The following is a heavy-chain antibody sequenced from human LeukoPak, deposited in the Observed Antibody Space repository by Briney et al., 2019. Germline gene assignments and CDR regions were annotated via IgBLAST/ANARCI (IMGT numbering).Heavy chain of an antibody. J-gene: IGHJ6*03. CDR1: GGSISNNNDY. V-gene: IGHV4-39*01. Sequence: SETLSLTCTVSGGSISNNNDYWGWIRQPPGKGLEWIGGIYYSGSTYYSPSLKSRVTISVDTSRNQFSLKLSSVTAADTAVYYCARGCSGGSCYPLVGWGYYYYYMDVWGKGTTVTVSS. D-gene: IGHD2-15*01. CDR3: ARGCSGGSCYPLVGWGYYYYYMDV. CDR2: IYYSGST.